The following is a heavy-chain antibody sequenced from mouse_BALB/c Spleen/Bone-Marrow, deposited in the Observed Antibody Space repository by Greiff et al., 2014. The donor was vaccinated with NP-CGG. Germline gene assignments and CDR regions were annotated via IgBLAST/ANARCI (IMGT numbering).Heavy chain of an antibody. D-gene: IGHD2-1*01. V-gene: IGHV1-87*01. CDR2: IYPGDGDT. Sequence: QVQLQQSGAELARPGASVKLSCKASGYTFTSYWMQWVKQRPGQGLEWIGAIYPGDGDTRYTQKFKGKATLTADKSSSTAYMQLSSLASEVSAVYYWARDGNSPAWFAYWGQGTLVTVSA. J-gene: IGHJ3*01. CDR3: ARDGNSPAWFAY. CDR1: GYTFTSYW.